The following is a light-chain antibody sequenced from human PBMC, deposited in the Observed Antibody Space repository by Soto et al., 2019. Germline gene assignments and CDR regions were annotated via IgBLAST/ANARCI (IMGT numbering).Light chain of an antibody. Sequence: QSVLTQPPSASGTPGQRVTISCSGSSSNIGSNTVNWYQQLPGTAPKLLIYSNNQRPSGVPDRFSGSKSGTSASLAISALQSEDEADYYCAEWDDSLNGLVFGGGTKLTVL. J-gene: IGLJ2*01. CDR2: SNN. V-gene: IGLV1-44*01. CDR3: AEWDDSLNGLV. CDR1: SSNIGSNT.